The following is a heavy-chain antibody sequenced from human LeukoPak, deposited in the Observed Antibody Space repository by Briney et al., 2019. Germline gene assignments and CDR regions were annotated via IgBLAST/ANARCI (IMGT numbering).Heavy chain of an antibody. J-gene: IGHJ4*02. CDR3: ARHRYSGSFSFDY. Sequence: PSETLSLTCTVSGGSIGNYYWSWVRQPPGKGLEWIGYIYYSGSTNYNPSLRSRVTISVDTSKSQFSLNLRFVTAADTAVYYCARHRYSGSFSFDYWGQGTLVTVSS. D-gene: IGHD1-26*01. CDR2: IYYSGST. CDR1: GGSIGNYY. V-gene: IGHV4-59*08.